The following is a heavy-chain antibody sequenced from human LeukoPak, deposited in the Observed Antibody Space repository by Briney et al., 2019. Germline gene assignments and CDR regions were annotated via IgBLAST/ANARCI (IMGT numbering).Heavy chain of an antibody. J-gene: IGHJ3*02. CDR3: ARPLLTMIAEEAFDI. CDR1: GFTFSSYA. V-gene: IGHV3-30-3*01. Sequence: PGRSLRLSCAASGFTFSSYAMHWVRQAPGKGLEWVAVISYDGSNKYYADSVKGRFTISRDNSKNTLYLQMNSLRAEDTAVYYCARPLLTMIAEEAFDIWGQGTMVTVSS. CDR2: ISYDGSNK. D-gene: IGHD3-22*01.